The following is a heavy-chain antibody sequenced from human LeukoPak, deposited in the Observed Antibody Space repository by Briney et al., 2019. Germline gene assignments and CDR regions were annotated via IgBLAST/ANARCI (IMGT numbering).Heavy chain of an antibody. J-gene: IGHJ4*02. CDR2: INPSSGNT. Sequence: GASVKLSCKASGYSFTNYLIHWMRQAPGQGLAWLGIINPSSGNTSYAQNFQDRVTISRDTSTTTVYMELSSLRSEDTAVYYCVRELSGGTFDYWGQGTLVTVSS. V-gene: IGHV1-46*01. CDR3: VRELSGGTFDY. CDR1: GYSFTNYL. D-gene: IGHD3-10*01.